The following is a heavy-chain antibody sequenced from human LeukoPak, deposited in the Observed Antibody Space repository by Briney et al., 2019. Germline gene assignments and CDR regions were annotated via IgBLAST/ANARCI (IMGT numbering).Heavy chain of an antibody. CDR2: ISSSGGSK. Sequence: GGSLRLSCAASGFTFSSYEMNWVRQAPGKGLEWVSYISSSGGSKYYADSVKGRFTISRDNSKDTLYLQMNSLRAEDTAVYYCAKGADSSSWYSGFDYWGQGTLVTVSS. CDR3: AKGADSSSWYSGFDY. V-gene: IGHV3-23*01. CDR1: GFTFSSYE. J-gene: IGHJ4*02. D-gene: IGHD6-13*01.